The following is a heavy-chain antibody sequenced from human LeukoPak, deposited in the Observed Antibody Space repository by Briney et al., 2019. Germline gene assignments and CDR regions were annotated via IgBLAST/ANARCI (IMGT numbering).Heavy chain of an antibody. D-gene: IGHD4-17*01. V-gene: IGHV3-21*01. CDR2: ISTTSSYI. J-gene: IGHJ2*01. CDR1: GFTFSSYS. Sequence: PGGSLRLSCAASGFTFSSYSMNWVRQAPGTGLEWVSSISTTSSYIYYADSVKGRFTISRDNAETSLHLQMNSLRAEDTAVYYCARGGNHGDYWYFDLWGRGTLVTVSS. CDR3: ARGGNHGDYWYFDL.